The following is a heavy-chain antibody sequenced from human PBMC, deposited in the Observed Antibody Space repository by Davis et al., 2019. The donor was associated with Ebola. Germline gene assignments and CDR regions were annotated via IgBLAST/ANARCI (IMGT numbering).Heavy chain of an antibody. D-gene: IGHD2-2*01. Sequence: GESLKISCAASGFTFSDYHMSWIRQAPGKGLEWVSYISSSGSTIYYADSVKGRFTISRDNAKNSLYLQMNSLRAEDTAVYYCARVGPIVVVPAAIIRNYYYYGMDVWGQGTTVTVSS. CDR3: ARVGPIVVVPAAIIRNYYYYGMDV. CDR1: GFTFSDYH. V-gene: IGHV3-11*01. J-gene: IGHJ6*02. CDR2: ISSSGSTI.